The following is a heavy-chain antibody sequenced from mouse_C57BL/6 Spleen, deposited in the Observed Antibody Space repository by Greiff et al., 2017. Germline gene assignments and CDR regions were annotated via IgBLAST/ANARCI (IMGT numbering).Heavy chain of an antibody. CDR2: ISYDGSN. Sequence: EVQLQESGPGLVKPSQSLSLTCSVTGYSITSGYYWNWIRQFPGNKLEWMGYISYDGSNNYNPSLKNRIPITRDTSKNQFFLKLNSVTTEDTAKYYCARSLFYAMDYWGQGTSVTVSS. J-gene: IGHJ4*01. CDR1: GYSITSGYY. V-gene: IGHV3-6*01. CDR3: ARSLFYAMDY.